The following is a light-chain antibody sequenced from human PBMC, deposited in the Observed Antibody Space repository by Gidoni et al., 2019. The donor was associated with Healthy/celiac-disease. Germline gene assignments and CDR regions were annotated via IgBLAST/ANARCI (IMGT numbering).Light chain of an antibody. CDR3: SSYTSSSLLV. CDR1: SSDVGGYNY. Sequence: ASVSGSPGQSITISCTGTSSDVGGYNYVSWYQQHPGKAPKLMIYDVSNRPSGVSNRFSGSKSGNTASLTISGLQAEDEADYYCSSYTSSSLLVFGGGTKLTVL. CDR2: DVS. V-gene: IGLV2-14*03. J-gene: IGLJ3*02.